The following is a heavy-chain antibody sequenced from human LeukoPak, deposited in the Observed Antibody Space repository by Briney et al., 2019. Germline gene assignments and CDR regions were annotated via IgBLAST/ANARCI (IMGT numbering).Heavy chain of an antibody. D-gene: IGHD3-10*01. V-gene: IGHV4-59*08. CDR1: GGSFSGYY. CDR3: ARHYGP. J-gene: IGHJ4*02. Sequence: SETLSLTCAVYGGSFSGYYWSWIRQPSGKGLEWIGYIYYSGSTNYNPSLKSRVTISVDTPKNQFSLKLSSVTAADTAVYYCARHYGPWGQGTLVTVSS. CDR2: IYYSGST.